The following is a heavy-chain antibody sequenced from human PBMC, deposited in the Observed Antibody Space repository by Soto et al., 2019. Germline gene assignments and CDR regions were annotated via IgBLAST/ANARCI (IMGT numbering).Heavy chain of an antibody. D-gene: IGHD6-13*01. CDR2: INAANGDT. Sequence: ASVKVSCKASGYTFTSYGIHWVRQAPGQRLEWMGWINAANGDTKYSPKFQGRVTITRATSASTAYMGLSSLRSEDTAVYYCVRRHVSATGIDWFDPWGQGTLVTVSS. CDR3: VRRHVSATGIDWFDP. J-gene: IGHJ5*02. CDR1: GYTFTSYG. V-gene: IGHV1-3*01.